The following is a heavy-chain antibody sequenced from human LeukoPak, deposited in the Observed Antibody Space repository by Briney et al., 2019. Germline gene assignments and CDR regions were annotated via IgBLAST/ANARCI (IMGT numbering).Heavy chain of an antibody. J-gene: IGHJ4*02. CDR2: ISSSSSYI. CDR3: ARDVLLWFGESTEDY. V-gene: IGHV3-21*01. D-gene: IGHD3-10*01. CDR1: GFTFSSYI. Sequence: GGSLRLSCAASGFTFSSYIMNWVRQAPGKGLEWVSSISSSSSYIYYADSVKGRFTISRENANNSLYLQMNSLRAEDTAVYYCARDVLLWFGESTEDYWGQGTLVTVSS.